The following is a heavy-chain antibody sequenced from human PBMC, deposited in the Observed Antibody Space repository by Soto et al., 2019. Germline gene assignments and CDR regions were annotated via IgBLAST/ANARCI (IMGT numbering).Heavy chain of an antibody. CDR1: GCTFSSYA. CDR2: IIPIFGTA. D-gene: IGHD4-17*01. Sequence: AVKVSCKASGCTFSSYAISWVRQAPGQGLEWMGGIIPIFGTANYAQKFQGRVTITADESTSTAYMELSSLRSEDTAVYYCARDRVVVDYGGNSGVGYFQHWGQGTLVTVSS. CDR3: ARDRVVVDYGGNSGVGYFQH. J-gene: IGHJ1*01. V-gene: IGHV1-69*13.